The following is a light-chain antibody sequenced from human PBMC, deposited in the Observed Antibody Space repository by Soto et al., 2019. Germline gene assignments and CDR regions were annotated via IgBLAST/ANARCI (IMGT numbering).Light chain of an antibody. J-gene: IGKJ1*01. CDR2: AAS. CDR3: QVRYSTTWT. V-gene: IGKV1-39*01. CDR1: QSISSW. Sequence: MPLNHYTNTLSGYVGYIVTITCRASQSISSWLAWYQQKPGKAPKLLIYAASSLQSGVPSRFSGSGSGTDFTLTISSLQPEDGVTDYCQVRYSTTWTFGQGSMV.